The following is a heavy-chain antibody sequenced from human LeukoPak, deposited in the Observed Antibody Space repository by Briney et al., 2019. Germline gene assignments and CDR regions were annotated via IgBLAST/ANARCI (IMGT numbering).Heavy chain of an antibody. CDR3: ARDRIDYGGIYYFDY. J-gene: IGHJ4*02. Sequence: SETLSLTCTVSGGSISSGDYYWSWIRQPPGKGLEWIGYIYYSGSTYYNPSLKSRVTISIDTSKNQFSLKLSSVTAADTAVYYCARDRIDYGGIYYFDYWGQGTLVTVSS. D-gene: IGHD4-23*01. CDR1: GGSISSGDYY. CDR2: IYYSGST. V-gene: IGHV4-30-4*02.